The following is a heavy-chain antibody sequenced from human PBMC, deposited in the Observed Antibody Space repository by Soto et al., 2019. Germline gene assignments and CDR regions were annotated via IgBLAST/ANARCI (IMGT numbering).Heavy chain of an antibody. D-gene: IGHD3-9*01. CDR1: GFTFSSYS. J-gene: IGHJ6*02. V-gene: IGHV3-21*01. CDR2: ISSSSSYI. Sequence: EVQLVESGGGLVKPGGSLRLSCAASGFTFSSYSMNWVRQAPGKGLEWVSSISSSSSYIYYADSVKGRFTISRDNAKNSLYLQMNSLRAEDTAVYYCARGLRYFDWATKGAAEYYYYGMDVWGQGTTVTVSS. CDR3: ARGLRYFDWATKGAAEYYYYGMDV.